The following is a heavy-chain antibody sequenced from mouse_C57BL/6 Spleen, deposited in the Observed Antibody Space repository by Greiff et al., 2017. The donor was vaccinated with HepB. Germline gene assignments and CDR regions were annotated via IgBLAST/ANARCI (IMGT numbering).Heavy chain of an antibody. J-gene: IGHJ2*01. Sequence: EVQRVESGPGLVKPSQSLSLTCSVTGYSITSGYYWNWIRQFPGNKLEWMGYISYDGSNNYNPSLKNRISITRDTSKNQFFLKLNSVTTEDTATYYCATGIDYWGQGTTLTVSS. D-gene: IGHD4-1*01. V-gene: IGHV3-6*01. CDR3: ATGIDY. CDR2: ISYDGSN. CDR1: GYSITSGYY.